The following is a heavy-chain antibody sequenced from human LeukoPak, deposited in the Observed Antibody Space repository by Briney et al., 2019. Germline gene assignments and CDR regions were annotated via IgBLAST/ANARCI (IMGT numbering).Heavy chain of an antibody. CDR1: GGSISNSGYY. CDR2: IYYSGST. V-gene: IGHV4-39*01. CDR3: AKTYYYDPFDF. Sequence: PSETLSLTCTVSGGSISNSGYYWGWIRQPPGKGLEWIGNIYYSGSTYYNPSLKSRVTISVDTPKNQFSLKLSSVTAADTAVYYCAKTYYYDPFDFWGQGTLVTVSS. D-gene: IGHD3-22*01. J-gene: IGHJ4*02.